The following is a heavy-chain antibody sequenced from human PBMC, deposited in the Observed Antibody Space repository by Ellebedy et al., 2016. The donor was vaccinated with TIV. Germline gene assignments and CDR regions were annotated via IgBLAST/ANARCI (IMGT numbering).Heavy chain of an antibody. CDR2: TSYDGSTT. CDR1: GFTLSSYP. V-gene: IGHV3-30-3*01. Sequence: GESLKISCEASGFTLSSYPMHWVRQAPGKGLEWVAVTSYDGSTTQYANSVRGRLTISRDNSKNTLYLKLNSLRPEDTAMYYCARGRLYYFDSWGQGTLVTVSS. CDR3: ARGRLYYFDS. J-gene: IGHJ4*02.